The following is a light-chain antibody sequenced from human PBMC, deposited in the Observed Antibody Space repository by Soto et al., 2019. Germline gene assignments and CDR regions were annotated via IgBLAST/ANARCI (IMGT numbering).Light chain of an antibody. V-gene: IGKV1-39*01. J-gene: IGKJ4*01. CDR2: AAS. Sequence: DIQMTQSPSSLSASVGDRVTITCRASQSISSYLNWYQQKPGKAPKLLIYAASSLQSGVPSRFSGSGSGTDFTLTISSLQPEDFATYYCQQSYSTPLTFGGGTXVXXK. CDR1: QSISSY. CDR3: QQSYSTPLT.